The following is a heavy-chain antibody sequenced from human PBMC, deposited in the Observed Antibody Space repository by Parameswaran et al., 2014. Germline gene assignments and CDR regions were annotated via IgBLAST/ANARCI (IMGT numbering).Heavy chain of an antibody. J-gene: IGHJ4*02. CDR3: ARVSVQGHY. CDR1: GFTFSTYN. Sequence: GESLKISCAASGFTFSTYNMNWVRQAPGKGLEWVSSITSSSSYIYYADSVKGRFTISRDNAKNSLYLQMNSLRAEDTAVYYCARVSVQGHYWGQGTLVTVSS. CDR2: ITSSSSYI. V-gene: IGHV3-21*01.